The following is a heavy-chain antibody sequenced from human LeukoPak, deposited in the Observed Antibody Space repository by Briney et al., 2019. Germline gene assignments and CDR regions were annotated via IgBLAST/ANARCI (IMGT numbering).Heavy chain of an antibody. Sequence: PGKSLRLSCAASAFTFSTYAMHWVRQAPGKGLEWVALISYDGSKKYYADSVKGRFTISRDNSKNTLYLQMNSLRAEDTAVYYCTRASLGSPPFDYWGQGTLVTVSS. CDR2: ISYDGSKK. CDR1: AFTFSTYA. D-gene: IGHD3-10*01. CDR3: TRASLGSPPFDY. J-gene: IGHJ4*02. V-gene: IGHV3-30*04.